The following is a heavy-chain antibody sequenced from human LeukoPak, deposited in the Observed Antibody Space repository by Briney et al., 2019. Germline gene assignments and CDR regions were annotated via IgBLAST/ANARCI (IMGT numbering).Heavy chain of an antibody. J-gene: IGHJ5*02. CDR1: GGSISSSSYY. CDR3: ARDPDGRLSWFDP. D-gene: IGHD6-25*01. CDR2: IYHSGTT. V-gene: IGHV4-39*07. Sequence: SETLSLTCTVSGGSISSSSYYWGWIRQPPGTGLEWIGNIYHSGTTYYNPSLKSRVTVSVDTSKNQFSLKLNSVTAADTAMYYCARDPDGRLSWFDPWGQGTLVTVSS.